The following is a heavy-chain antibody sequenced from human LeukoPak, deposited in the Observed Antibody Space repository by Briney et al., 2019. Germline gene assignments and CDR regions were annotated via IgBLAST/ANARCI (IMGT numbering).Heavy chain of an antibody. J-gene: IGHJ4*02. CDR3: ASSPGIVATTFDY. CDR2: IYYSGST. D-gene: IGHD5-12*01. V-gene: IGHV4-39*07. Sequence: SETLSLACTVSGGSISSSSYYWGWIRQPPGKGLEWIGSIYYSGSTYYNPSLKSRVTISVDTSKNQFSLKLSSVTAADTAVYYCASSPGIVATTFDYWGQGTLVTVSS. CDR1: GGSISSSSYY.